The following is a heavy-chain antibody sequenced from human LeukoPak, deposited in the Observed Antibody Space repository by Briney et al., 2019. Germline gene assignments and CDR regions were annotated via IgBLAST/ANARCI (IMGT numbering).Heavy chain of an antibody. Sequence: GESLKISCKGSGYSFTSYWISWVRQMPGKGLEWMGRIDPSDSYTNYSPSFQGHVTISADKSISTAYLRWSSLKASDTAMYYCATGTALNDYGDELDYWGQGTLVTVSS. V-gene: IGHV5-10-1*01. CDR3: ATGTALNDYGDELDY. CDR2: IDPSDSYT. J-gene: IGHJ4*02. D-gene: IGHD4-17*01. CDR1: GYSFTSYW.